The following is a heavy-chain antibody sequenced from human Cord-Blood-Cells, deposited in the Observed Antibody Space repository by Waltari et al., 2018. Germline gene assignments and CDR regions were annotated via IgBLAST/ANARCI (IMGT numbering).Heavy chain of an antibody. J-gene: IGHJ4*02. CDR1: GGSISSSSYY. D-gene: IGHD1-26*01. CDR3: ARQSRSGSYFDY. CDR2: IYYSGST. Sequence: QLQLQESGPGLVKPSETLSLTCTVSGGSISSSSYYWGWIRQPPGKGLEWIGSIYYSGSTYYNPSLKSRVTISVDTSKNQFSLKLSSVTAADTAVYYCARQSRSGSYFDYWGQGTLVTVSS. V-gene: IGHV4-39*01.